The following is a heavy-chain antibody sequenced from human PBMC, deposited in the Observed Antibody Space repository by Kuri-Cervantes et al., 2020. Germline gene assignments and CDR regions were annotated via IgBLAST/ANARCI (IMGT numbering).Heavy chain of an antibody. CDR1: GYTFTDYD. CDR2: MNPYSANT. Sequence: ASVKVSCKTSGYTFTDYDINWVRQAPGQGLEWMGWMNPYSANTGYAQKFQGRLTMTRDTSISTAYMELSSLRSEDTAVYYCARAAADEDWFDPWGQGTLVTVSS. V-gene: IGHV1-8*01. CDR3: ARAAADEDWFDP. J-gene: IGHJ5*02. D-gene: IGHD6-13*01.